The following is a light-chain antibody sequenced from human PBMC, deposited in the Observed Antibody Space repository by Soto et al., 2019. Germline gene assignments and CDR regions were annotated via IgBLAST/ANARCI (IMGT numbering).Light chain of an antibody. J-gene: IGLJ3*02. CDR2: AVS. CDR1: SSDVGAFSY. Sequence: QSALTQPASVSGSHGQSITISCTGSSSDVGAFSYVSWYQQHPGKAPKLMIYAVSDRPSGVSNRFSGSKSGNTASLTISGLQAGDEGDYYCSSYTTSSSWLFGGGTKLTVL. CDR3: SSYTTSSSWL. V-gene: IGLV2-14*01.